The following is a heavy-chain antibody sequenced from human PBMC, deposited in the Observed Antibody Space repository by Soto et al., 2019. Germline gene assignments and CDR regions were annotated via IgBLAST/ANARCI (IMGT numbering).Heavy chain of an antibody. CDR1: GGSVSSGDYY. CDR2: IYDSGST. CDR3: ATGPEIDT. J-gene: IGHJ5*02. Sequence: PSETLSLTCTVSGGSVSSGDYYWSWIRQPPGKGLEWIGDIYDSGSTSDNPSLKSRVTISVDRSKNRFSLKLSSVTAADSAVYYCATGPEIDTWGQGDPVPISS. V-gene: IGHV4-30-4*01.